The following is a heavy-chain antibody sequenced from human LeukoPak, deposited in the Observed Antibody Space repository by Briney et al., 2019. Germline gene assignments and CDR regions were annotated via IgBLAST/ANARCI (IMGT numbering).Heavy chain of an antibody. CDR1: GYTFVNHG. Sequence: ASVKVSCKASGYTFVNHGITWLRQAPGQGLEWMGWISLYNDNKKYAENFQDRVTMTTDTSTSTAYMEMRRLRSDDTAVYYCAKAPGKNWGDSYWFDPWGQGTPVTVSS. J-gene: IGHJ5*02. CDR2: ISLYNDNK. V-gene: IGHV1-18*01. D-gene: IGHD7-27*01. CDR3: AKAPGKNWGDSYWFDP.